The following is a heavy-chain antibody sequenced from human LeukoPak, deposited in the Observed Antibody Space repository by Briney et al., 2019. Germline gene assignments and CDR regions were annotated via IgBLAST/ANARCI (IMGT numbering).Heavy chain of an antibody. CDR2: INPNSGGT. D-gene: IGHD5-18*01. Sequence: ASVKVSCKASGYTFTGYYMHWVRQAPGQGLEWMGWINPNSGGTNYAQKFQGRVTMTRDTSISTAYMELSRLRSDDTAVYYCARVGGYSYAHDAFDIWGQGTMVTVSS. CDR1: GYTFTGYY. CDR3: ARVGGYSYAHDAFDI. V-gene: IGHV1-2*02. J-gene: IGHJ3*02.